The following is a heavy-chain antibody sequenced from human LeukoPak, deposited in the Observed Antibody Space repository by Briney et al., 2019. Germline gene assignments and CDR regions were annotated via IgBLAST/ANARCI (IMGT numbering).Heavy chain of an antibody. J-gene: IGHJ4*02. D-gene: IGHD3-9*01. V-gene: IGHV1-69*05. CDR2: IIPIFGTA. Sequence: SVKVSCKASGGTFSSYAISWVRQAPGQGLEWMGGIIPIFGTANYAQKFQGRVTITTDESTSTAYMELSSLRSEDTAVYYCARVVGYDILTGYSNYFDYWGQGTLVTVSS. CDR1: GGTFSSYA. CDR3: ARVVGYDILTGYSNYFDY.